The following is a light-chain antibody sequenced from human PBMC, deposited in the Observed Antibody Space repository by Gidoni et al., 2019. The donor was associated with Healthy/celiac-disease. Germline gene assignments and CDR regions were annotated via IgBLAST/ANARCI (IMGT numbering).Light chain of an antibody. CDR2: AAS. V-gene: IGKV1-39*01. J-gene: IGKJ5*01. Sequence: DIQMNQSPYSLSASVGDRVTITCRASQSISSYLNWYQQKPGKAPKLLIYAASSLQSWVPSRFSCSVSGTDFTLPIRSLQPEDFSTYYCQQSYSTPPITFGQGTRLEIK. CDR1: QSISSY. CDR3: QQSYSTPPIT.